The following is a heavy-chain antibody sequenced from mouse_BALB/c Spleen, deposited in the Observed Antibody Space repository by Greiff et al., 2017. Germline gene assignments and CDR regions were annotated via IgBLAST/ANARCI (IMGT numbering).Heavy chain of an antibody. CDR3: ASEGKLGPAY. Sequence: QVHVKQSGAELAKPGASVKMSCKASGYTFTSYWMHWVKQRPGQGLEWIGYINPSTGYTEYNQKFKDKATLTADKSSSTAYMQLSSLTSEDSAVYYCASEGKLGPAYWGQGTLVTVSA. V-gene: IGHV1-7*01. CDR1: GYTFTSYW. CDR2: INPSTGYT. D-gene: IGHD4-1*01. J-gene: IGHJ3*01.